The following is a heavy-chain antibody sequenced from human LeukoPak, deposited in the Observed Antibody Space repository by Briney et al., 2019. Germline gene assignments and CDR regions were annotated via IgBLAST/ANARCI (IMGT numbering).Heavy chain of an antibody. J-gene: IGHJ4*02. CDR2: ISSSSSYI. D-gene: IGHD3-10*01. CDR3: ARESSISMVRGVIGY. V-gene: IGHV3-21*04. CDR1: GFTFSSYS. Sequence: GGSLRLSCAASGFTFSSYSMNWVRQAPGKGLEWVSSISSSSSYIYYADSVKGRFTISRDNAKNSLYLQMNSLRSEDTAVYYCARESSISMVRGVIGYWGQGTLVTVSS.